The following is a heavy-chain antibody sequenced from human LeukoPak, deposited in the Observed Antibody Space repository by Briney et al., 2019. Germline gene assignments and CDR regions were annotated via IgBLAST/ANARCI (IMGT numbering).Heavy chain of an antibody. CDR2: IYYSGST. J-gene: IGHJ3*02. V-gene: IGHV4-39*07. Sequence: SETLSLTCTVSGGSISSSSYYWGWISQPPGKGREWIVSIYYSGSTYYNPSSKSRVSISVDTSKNQFSLKLSSVTAADTAVYYCARSDSSGYYLAVGAFDIWGQGTMVTVSS. CDR3: ARSDSSGYYLAVGAFDI. D-gene: IGHD3-22*01. CDR1: GGSISSSSYY.